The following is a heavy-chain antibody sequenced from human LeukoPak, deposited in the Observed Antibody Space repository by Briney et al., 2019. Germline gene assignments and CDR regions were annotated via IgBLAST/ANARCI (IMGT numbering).Heavy chain of an antibody. CDR2: IYYSGST. V-gene: IGHV4-39*01. CDR1: GGSISSSSYY. J-gene: IGHJ6*02. CDR3: ARHPGWGFGFNYYYYGMDV. Sequence: PSETLSLTCTVSGGSISSSSYYWGWIRQPPGQGLEWIGSIYYSGSTYYNPSLKSRVTISVDTSKNQFSLKLSSVTAADTAVYYCARHPGWGFGFNYYYYGMDVWGQGTTVTVSS. D-gene: IGHD3-16*01.